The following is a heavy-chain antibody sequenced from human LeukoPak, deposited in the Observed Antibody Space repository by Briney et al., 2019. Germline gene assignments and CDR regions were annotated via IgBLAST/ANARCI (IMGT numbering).Heavy chain of an antibody. V-gene: IGHV3-21*01. CDR3: ARERGYSYGGIFDY. Sequence: NPGGSLRLSCAASGFTFSSYSMNWVRQAPGKGLEWVSSISSSSYIYYADSVKGRFTISRDNAKNSLYLQMNSLRAEDTAVYYCARERGYSYGGIFDYWGQGTLVTVSS. CDR2: ISSSSYI. CDR1: GFTFSSYS. J-gene: IGHJ4*02. D-gene: IGHD5-18*01.